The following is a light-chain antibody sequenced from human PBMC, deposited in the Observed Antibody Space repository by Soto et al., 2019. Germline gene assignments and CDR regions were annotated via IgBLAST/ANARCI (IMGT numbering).Light chain of an antibody. CDR3: QQYHYWWT. J-gene: IGKJ1*01. CDR2: GAS. Sequence: EVVMTQSPATLSVSPGEKATLSFRASQSVSNNLAWFQQKPGQVPRLLIYGASNRATGVSARFSGSGSGTEFTLTISSLQSEDFAVYYCQQYHYWWTFGQGTKVDIK. V-gene: IGKV3-15*01. CDR1: QSVSNN.